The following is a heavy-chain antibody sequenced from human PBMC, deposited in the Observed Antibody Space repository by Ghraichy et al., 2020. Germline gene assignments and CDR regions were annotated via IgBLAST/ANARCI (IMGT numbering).Heavy chain of an antibody. J-gene: IGHJ6*02. Sequence: LSLTCAASGFTFSAYSMNWVRQAPGKGLGWVSYISFSSSTIYYADSVKGRFTISRDNAKNSLYLQMNSLRDEDTAVYYCVPTTVTISNVWGQGTTVTVSS. D-gene: IGHD4-17*01. CDR1: GFTFSAYS. CDR2: ISFSSSTI. V-gene: IGHV3-48*02. CDR3: VPTTVTISNV.